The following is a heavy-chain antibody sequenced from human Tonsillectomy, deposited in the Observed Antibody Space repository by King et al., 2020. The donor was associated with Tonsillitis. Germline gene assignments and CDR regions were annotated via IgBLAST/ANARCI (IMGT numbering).Heavy chain of an antibody. CDR1: GGTFSSYA. Sequence: QLVQSGAEVKKPGSSVKVSCKASGGTFSSYAISWVRQAPGQGLEWMGRIIPILGIANYAQKFQGRVTITADKSTSTAYMELSSLRSEDTAVYYCARDLVSGYYFDYWGHGTLVTVSS. D-gene: IGHD6-13*01. V-gene: IGHV1-69*04. J-gene: IGHJ4*01. CDR3: ARDLVSGYYFDY. CDR2: IIPILGIA.